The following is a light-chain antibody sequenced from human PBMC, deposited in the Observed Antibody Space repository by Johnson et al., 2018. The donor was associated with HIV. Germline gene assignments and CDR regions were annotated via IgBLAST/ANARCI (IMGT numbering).Light chain of an antibody. Sequence: QSVLTQPPSVSAAPGQKVTISCSGSSSNIGNNYVSWYQQLPGTAPKLLIYENNKRPSGIPDRFSGSKSGTSATLAITGLQTGDEAEYYCGTWDRSLSAYVFGTGTKVTVL. CDR1: SSNIGNNY. V-gene: IGLV1-51*02. CDR3: GTWDRSLSAYV. CDR2: ENN. J-gene: IGLJ1*01.